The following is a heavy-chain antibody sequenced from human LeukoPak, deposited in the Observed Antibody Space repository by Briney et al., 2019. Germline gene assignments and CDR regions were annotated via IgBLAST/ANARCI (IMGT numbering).Heavy chain of an antibody. J-gene: IGHJ5*02. CDR1: GGSISSYY. Sequence: SETLPLTCTVSGGSISSYYWSWIRQPPGKGLEWIGYIYYSGSTNYNPSLKSRVTISVDTSKNQFSLKLSSVTAADTAVYYCARGIGFGGYSGYSVPRIWFDPWGQGTLVTVSS. D-gene: IGHD5-12*01. CDR3: ARGIGFGGYSGYSVPRIWFDP. V-gene: IGHV4-59*12. CDR2: IYYSGST.